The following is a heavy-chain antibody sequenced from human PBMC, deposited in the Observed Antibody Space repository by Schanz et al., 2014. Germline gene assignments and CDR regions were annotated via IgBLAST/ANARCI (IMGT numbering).Heavy chain of an antibody. V-gene: IGHV3-23*04. J-gene: IGHJ5*01. CDR1: GFTFFGSFA. CDR2: MRGSGSTA. D-gene: IGHD3-16*01. Sequence: EVQLVESGGGLVKPGESLRLSCVASGFTFFGSFAMSWVRQAPGKGLEWVSGMRGSGSTADYADSVKGRFTISRDNSRKTLYLQMNSLRADDTAVYYCAKDLYNYGIFDSWGQGTLVTVSS. CDR3: AKDLYNYGIFDS.